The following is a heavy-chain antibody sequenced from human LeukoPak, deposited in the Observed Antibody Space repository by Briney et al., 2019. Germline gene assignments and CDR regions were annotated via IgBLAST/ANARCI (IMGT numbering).Heavy chain of an antibody. V-gene: IGHV4-34*01. CDR2: INHSGCT. CDR3: ARAPIVVVPAAGTGWFAP. D-gene: IGHD2-2*01. Sequence: SETLSLTCAVYVGSFSGYYWSWIRQPPGKGLEWIGEINHSGCTNYNPSLKSRVPISVDTSKNQFSLKLSSVTAADTAVYYCARAPIVVVPAAGTGWFAPWGQGTLVTVSS. J-gene: IGHJ5*02. CDR1: VGSFSGYY.